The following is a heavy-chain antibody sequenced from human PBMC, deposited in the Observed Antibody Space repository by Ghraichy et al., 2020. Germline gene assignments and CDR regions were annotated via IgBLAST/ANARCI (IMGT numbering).Heavy chain of an antibody. Sequence: GGSLRLSCSASGFSFSTSALYWVRQAPGKGLEYVSAIVSDGLSTYYADSVKGRFAMSRDNSKNTLYLQMSSLRPEDTAMYYCVKVVHRSKSWLGYDDHWGQGTLVTVSS. J-gene: IGHJ4*02. CDR1: GFSFSTSA. CDR2: IVSDGLST. D-gene: IGHD1-14*01. V-gene: IGHV3-64D*06. CDR3: VKVVHRSKSWLGYDDH.